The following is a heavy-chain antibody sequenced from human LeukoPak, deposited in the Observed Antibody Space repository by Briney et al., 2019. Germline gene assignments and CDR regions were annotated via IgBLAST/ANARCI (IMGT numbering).Heavy chain of an antibody. CDR2: INPNSGGT. V-gene: IGHV1-2*02. CDR3: ARDRYYYGSGSSPWFDP. D-gene: IGHD3-10*01. CDR1: GYTFTGYY. J-gene: IGHJ5*02. Sequence: ASVKVSCKASGYTFTGYYMHWVRQAPGQGLEGMGWINPNSGGTNYAQKFQGRVTMTRDTSISTAYMELSRLRSDDTAVYYCARDRYYYGSGSSPWFDPWGQGTLVTVSS.